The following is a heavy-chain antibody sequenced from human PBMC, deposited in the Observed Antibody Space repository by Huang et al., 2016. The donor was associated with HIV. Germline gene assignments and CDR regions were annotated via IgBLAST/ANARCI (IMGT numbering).Heavy chain of an antibody. CDR2: INHLGRP. V-gene: IGHV4-34*02. CDR1: GGSLGGYY. Sequence: QVHLQQWGAGLLKSAETLSLTCAVYGGSLGGYYWSWLRQTPGKGLEWIGEINHLGRPKYNPSLKSRVSISMDGSKKQFSLKLRSISDADTAVYFCARDATKNPRGWFDPWGQGTLVTVSS. D-gene: IGHD3-10*01. J-gene: IGHJ5*02. CDR3: ARDATKNPRGWFDP.